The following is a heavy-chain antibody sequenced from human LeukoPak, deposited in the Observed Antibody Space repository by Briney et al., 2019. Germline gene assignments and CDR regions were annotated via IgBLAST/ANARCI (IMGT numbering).Heavy chain of an antibody. D-gene: IGHD3-16*02. CDR3: AKDLLRLGELSLRLGGWFDP. CDR1: GFTFSSYA. CDR2: ISGSGGST. J-gene: IGHJ5*02. Sequence: GGSLRLSCAASGFTFSSYAMSWVRQAPGKGLEWVSAISGSGGSTYYADSVKGRFTISRDNSKNTLYLQMNSLRAEDTAVYYCAKDLLRLGELSLRLGGWFDPWGQGTLVTVSS. V-gene: IGHV3-23*01.